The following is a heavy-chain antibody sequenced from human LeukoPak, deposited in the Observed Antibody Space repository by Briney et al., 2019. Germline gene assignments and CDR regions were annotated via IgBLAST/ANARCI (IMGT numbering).Heavy chain of an antibody. CDR1: GFSFDDYG. J-gene: IGHJ4*02. CDR3: ARGMGAIDY. V-gene: IGHV3-20*04. CDR2: LNWNGGTT. Sequence: GGFLRLSCAASGFSFDDYGMSWVRQAPGKGLEWVSGLNWNGGTTGYSDSVKGRFTISRDNAKNSLYLQMNSLRAEDTALYYCARGMGAIDYWGQGTLVTVSS. D-gene: IGHD1-26*01.